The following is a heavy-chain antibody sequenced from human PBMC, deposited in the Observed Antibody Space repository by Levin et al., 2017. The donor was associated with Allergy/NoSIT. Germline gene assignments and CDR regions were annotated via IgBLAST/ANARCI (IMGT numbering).Heavy chain of an antibody. D-gene: IGHD4-17*01. CDR2: IYYSGST. V-gene: IGHV4-30-4*01. CDR3: AREVRYLDYGDYNWFDP. CDR1: GGSISSGDYY. Sequence: PSETLSLTCTVSGGSISSGDYYWSWIRQPPGKGLEWIGYIYYSGSTYYNPSLKSRVTISVDTSKNQFSLKLSSVTAADTAVYYCAREVRYLDYGDYNWFDPWGQGTLVTVSS. J-gene: IGHJ5*02.